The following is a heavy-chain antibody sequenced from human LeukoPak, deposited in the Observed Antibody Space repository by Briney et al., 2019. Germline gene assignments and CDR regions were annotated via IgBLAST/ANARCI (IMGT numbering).Heavy chain of an antibody. CDR1: GFTFSSYG. J-gene: IGHJ4*02. V-gene: IGHV3-20*04. CDR2: INWNGGST. D-gene: IGHD2-21*02. Sequence: LAGGSLRLSCAASGFTFSSYGMHWVRQAPGKGLEWVSGINWNGGSTGYADSVEGRFTISRDNAKNSQYLQMNSLRVEDTALYYCARAQTYGDSRLLLDYWGQGTLVTVSS. CDR3: ARAQTYGDSRLLLDY.